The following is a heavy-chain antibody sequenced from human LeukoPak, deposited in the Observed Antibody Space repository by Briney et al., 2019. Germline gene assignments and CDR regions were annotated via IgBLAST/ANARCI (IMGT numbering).Heavy chain of an antibody. CDR3: ARHNGGGYYYVCGAAFDI. CDR1: GYSFTSYW. J-gene: IGHJ3*02. V-gene: IGHV5-51*01. CDR2: IYPGDSDT. Sequence: GESLKISCKGSGYSFTSYWIGWVRQMPGKGLEWMGIIYPGDSDTRYSPSFQGQVTISADKSISTAYLQWSSLKASDTAMYYCARHNGGGYYYVCGAAFDIWGQGTMVTVSS. D-gene: IGHD3-22*01.